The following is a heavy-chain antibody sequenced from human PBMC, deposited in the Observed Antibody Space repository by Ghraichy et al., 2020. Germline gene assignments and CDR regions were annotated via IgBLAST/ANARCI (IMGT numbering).Heavy chain of an antibody. CDR2: IFTGGNS. CDR3: AGRGRRFDY. V-gene: IGHV4-61*01. D-gene: IGHD3-10*01. CDR1: RGSVACGSYF. J-gene: IGHJ4*02. Sequence: SETLSLTCTVSRGSVACGSYFWSWIRQPPGKGLEWIGYIFTGGNSNYNPSLKSRVTISVDTSKNQFSLNLTSVTAADTAVYYCAGRGRRFDYWGQGTLVTVSS.